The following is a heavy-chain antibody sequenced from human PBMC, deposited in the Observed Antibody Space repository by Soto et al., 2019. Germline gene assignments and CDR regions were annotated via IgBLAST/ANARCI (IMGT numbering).Heavy chain of an antibody. D-gene: IGHD2-15*01. V-gene: IGHV4-30-4*01. CDR2: IYYSGST. CDR1: GGSISSGDYY. Sequence: QVQLQESGPGLVKPSQTLSLTCTVSGGSISSGDYYWSWIRQPPGKGLEWIGYIYYSGSTFYNPSLKNRVTISLDTSKIQFSLKLSSVTAADTAVYYCVREGGANWFDPWGQGTLVTVSS. J-gene: IGHJ5*02. CDR3: VREGGANWFDP.